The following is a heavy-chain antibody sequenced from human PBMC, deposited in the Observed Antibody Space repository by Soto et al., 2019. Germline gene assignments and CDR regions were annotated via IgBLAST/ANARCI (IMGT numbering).Heavy chain of an antibody. V-gene: IGHV3-72*01. J-gene: IGHJ4*02. Sequence: EVQLAESGGGLVQPGGSLRLSCAVSGFTFSDHYMDWVRQAPGKGLEWVGRSRNKANSYTTEYAASVKGRVTTSRDYSKSSLYLQMTSLKTEDTAVYYCTRGSPHYYASGRYRTVFDSWGQGTLVTVCS. CDR3: TRGSPHYYASGRYRTVFDS. CDR1: GFTFSDHY. CDR2: SRNKANSYTT. D-gene: IGHD3-10*01.